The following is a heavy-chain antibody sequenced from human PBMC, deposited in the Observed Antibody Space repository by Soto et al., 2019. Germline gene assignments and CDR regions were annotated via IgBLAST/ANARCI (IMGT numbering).Heavy chain of an antibody. Sequence: QVQLVQSGAEVKKPGASVKVSCKASGYTFTSYGISWVRQAPGQGLEWMGWTSAYNGNTNYAQKLQGRATITTDTSTTTAYMELRSPRSDDTAVYYCARDGGVQARFDPWGQGTLVTVSS. J-gene: IGHJ5*02. CDR3: ARDGGVQARFDP. CDR1: GYTFTSYG. CDR2: TSAYNGNT. D-gene: IGHD2-8*02. V-gene: IGHV1-18*01.